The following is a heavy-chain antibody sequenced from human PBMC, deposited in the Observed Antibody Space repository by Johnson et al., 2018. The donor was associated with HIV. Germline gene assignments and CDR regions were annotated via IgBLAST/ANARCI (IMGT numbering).Heavy chain of an antibody. CDR3: AVIAVAGGGAFDI. V-gene: IGHV3-9*01. Sequence: VQLVESGGGLVQPGRSLRLSCAASGFTFDDYAMHWVRQAPGKGLEWVSGISWNSGSIGYADSVKGRFHISSDNAKNSLELQMNSLRAEDTALDYVAVIAVAGGGAFDIWGQGTMVTVSS. J-gene: IGHJ3*02. CDR2: ISWNSGSI. D-gene: IGHD6-19*01. CDR1: GFTFDDYA.